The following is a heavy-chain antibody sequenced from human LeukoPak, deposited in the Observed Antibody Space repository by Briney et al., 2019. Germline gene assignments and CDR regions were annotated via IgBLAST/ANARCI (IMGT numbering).Heavy chain of an antibody. V-gene: IGHV4-61*02. CDR3: AREFWNYRSGNLQAFHI. J-gene: IGHJ3*02. D-gene: IGHD3-10*01. CDR1: GGSISGNYY. Sequence: NPSETLSLTCTVSGGSISGNYYWSWIRQPAGKGLEWIGRISPSGSTKYNPSLKSRVTISVDTSKNQFSLRLSSVTAADPAVYYCAREFWNYRSGNLQAFHIWGQGTLVTVSS. CDR2: ISPSGST.